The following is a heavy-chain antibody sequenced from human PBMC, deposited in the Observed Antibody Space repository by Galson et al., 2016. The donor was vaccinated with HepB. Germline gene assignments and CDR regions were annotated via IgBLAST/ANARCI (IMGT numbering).Heavy chain of an antibody. Sequence: SLRLSCAASGFTFSSYAMSWVRQAPGKGLEWVSTISGGGGNTDYADSVKGRFTISRDNSKNTLYLQMNSLRAEDTAVYYCAKDRSPYYDIVTGYFPDNDAFDIWGQGTMVTVPS. V-gene: IGHV3-23*01. CDR1: GFTFSSYA. CDR3: AKDRSPYYDIVTGYFPDNDAFDI. D-gene: IGHD3-9*01. CDR2: ISGGGGNT. J-gene: IGHJ3*02.